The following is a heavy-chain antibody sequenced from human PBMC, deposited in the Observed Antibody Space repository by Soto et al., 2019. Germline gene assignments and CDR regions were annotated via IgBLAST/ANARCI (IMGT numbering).Heavy chain of an antibody. CDR3: ATPGYNSGHYLDY. Sequence: EVHLVESGGGLVKPGGSLRVSCAASGFSFSNSWMNWVRQAPGKGLEWVGRVRSNSDGGTADYAAPVKGRFLISRDDSQNTLHLQMYSLTTEDTAVYYCATPGYNSGHYLDYWGRGTLVTVSS. CDR1: GFSFSNSW. CDR2: VRSNSDGGTA. V-gene: IGHV3-15*07. J-gene: IGHJ4*02. D-gene: IGHD3-22*01.